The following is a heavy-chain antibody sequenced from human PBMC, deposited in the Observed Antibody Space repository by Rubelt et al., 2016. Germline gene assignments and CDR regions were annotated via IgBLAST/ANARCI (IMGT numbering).Heavy chain of an antibody. CDR3: ARVIAAAGTAEDAFDI. V-gene: IGHV4-59*01. Sequence: YSGSTNYNPSLKSRVTISVDTSKNQFSLKLSSVTAADTAVYYCARVIAAAGTAEDAFDIWGQGTMVTVSS. CDR2: YSGST. J-gene: IGHJ3*02. D-gene: IGHD6-13*01.